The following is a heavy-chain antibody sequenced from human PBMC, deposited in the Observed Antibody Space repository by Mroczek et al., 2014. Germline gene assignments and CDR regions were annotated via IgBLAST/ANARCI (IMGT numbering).Heavy chain of an antibody. J-gene: IGHJ4*02. CDR1: GGSISSTNYN. CDR3: ARLYSSGWYRFDY. D-gene: IGHD6-19*01. V-gene: IGHV4-39*02. Sequence: QVQLQQWGPGLVKPSETLSLTCTVSGGSISSTNYNWAWIRQPPGKGLEWIGTFYYSGTTYYTPSLKSRVTISVDTSKNHFSLRLSSVTAADTAVYYCARLYSSGWYRFDYWGQGTLVTVSS. CDR2: FYYSGTT.